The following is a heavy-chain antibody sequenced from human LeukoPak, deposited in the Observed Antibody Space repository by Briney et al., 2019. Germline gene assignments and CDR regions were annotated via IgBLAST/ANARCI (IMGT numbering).Heavy chain of an antibody. CDR2: INHSGST. V-gene: IGHV4-34*01. CDR1: GGSFSGYY. CDR3: ARFSGWYGDLDY. D-gene: IGHD6-19*01. Sequence: PSETLSLTCAVYGGSFSGYYWSWIRQPPGKGLEWIGEINHSGSTNYNPSLKSRVTISVDTSKNQFSLKLSSVTAADTAVYYCARFSGWYGDLDYWGQGTLVTVSS. J-gene: IGHJ4*02.